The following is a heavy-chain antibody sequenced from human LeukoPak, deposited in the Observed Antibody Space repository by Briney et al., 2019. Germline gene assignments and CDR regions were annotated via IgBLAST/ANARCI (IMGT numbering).Heavy chain of an antibody. Sequence: SETLSLTCTVSGGSISSYYWSWIRQPPGKGLEWIGYIYYSGSTNYNPSLKSRVTISVDTSNNQFSLKLSSVTAADTAVYYCARDSSGYRRGSFDYWGQGTLVTVSS. CDR3: ARDSSGYRRGSFDY. CDR1: GGSISSYY. CDR2: IYYSGST. V-gene: IGHV4-59*01. D-gene: IGHD3-22*01. J-gene: IGHJ4*02.